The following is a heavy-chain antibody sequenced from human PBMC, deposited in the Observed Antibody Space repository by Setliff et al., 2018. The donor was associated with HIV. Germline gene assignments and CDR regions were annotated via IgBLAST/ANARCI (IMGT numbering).Heavy chain of an antibody. Sequence: KTSETLSLTCTVSGGSIYGSDYYWGWIRQPPGKGLESIGSIYYSGSTYYKPSLKSRVTISVDTSKNQFSLKLSSVTAADTAVYYCARGLSSQTYWGTRPLGLDYWGQGSLVTVSS. CDR2: IYYSGST. J-gene: IGHJ4*01. D-gene: IGHD2-2*01. CDR3: ARGLSSQTYWGTRPLGLDY. V-gene: IGHV4-39*01. CDR1: GGSIYGSDYY.